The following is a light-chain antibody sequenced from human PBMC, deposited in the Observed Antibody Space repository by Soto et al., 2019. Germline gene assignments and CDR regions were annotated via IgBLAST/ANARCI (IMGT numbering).Light chain of an antibody. Sequence: DIQMPRSPSSVSASVGDGVSSTCRASQDVSTWVAWYQRRPGKAPKLLMYATPTLQSGVTSRFSGSGSGTDFTLTITRLQPEVSAIYFCHQAHTLPWTVGQGTKVDI. V-gene: IGKV1-12*01. CDR3: HQAHTLPWT. CDR2: ATP. J-gene: IGKJ1*01. CDR1: QDVSTW.